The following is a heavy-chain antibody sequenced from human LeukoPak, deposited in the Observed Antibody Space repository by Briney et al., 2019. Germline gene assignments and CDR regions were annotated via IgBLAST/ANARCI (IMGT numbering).Heavy chain of an antibody. Sequence: SETLSLTCTVSGGSISNYCWSWIRQPPGKGLEWIGYIYYSGSTNYNPSLKSRVTISVDTSKNQFSLKLSSVTAADTAVYYCAGRLWRRDGYNLSAFDIWGQGTMVTVSS. CDR1: GGSISNYC. V-gene: IGHV4-59*01. CDR2: IYYSGST. CDR3: AGRLWRRDGYNLSAFDI. J-gene: IGHJ3*02. D-gene: IGHD5-24*01.